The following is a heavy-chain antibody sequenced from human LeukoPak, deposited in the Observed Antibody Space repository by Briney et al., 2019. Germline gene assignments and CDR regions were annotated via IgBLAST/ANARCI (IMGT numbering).Heavy chain of an antibody. CDR1: GGSISSGGYY. Sequence: PSQTLSLTCTVSGGSISSGGYYWSWIRQPPGKGLEWSGYIYHSGSTNYNPSLKSRVTISVDTSKNQFSLKLSSVTAADTAVYYCARPGVGSGRYGAFDIWGQGTMVTVSS. CDR3: ARPGVGSGRYGAFDI. CDR2: IYHSGST. V-gene: IGHV4-30-2*01. D-gene: IGHD5-18*01. J-gene: IGHJ3*02.